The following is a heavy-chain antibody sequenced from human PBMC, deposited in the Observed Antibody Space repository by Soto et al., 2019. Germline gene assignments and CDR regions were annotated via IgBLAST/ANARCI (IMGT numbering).Heavy chain of an antibody. CDR1: GYTFTSYY. CDR3: ARVGSSGWSDYFDY. D-gene: IGHD6-19*01. V-gene: IGHV1-46*01. Sequence: QVQLVQSGAEVKKPGASVKVSCKASGYTFTSYYMHWVRQAPGQGLEWMGIINPSGGSTSYAQKFQGRVTMTGDTSTSTGYMELSSPRSEDTAVYYCARVGSSGWSDYFDYWGQGTLVTVSS. CDR2: INPSGGST. J-gene: IGHJ4*02.